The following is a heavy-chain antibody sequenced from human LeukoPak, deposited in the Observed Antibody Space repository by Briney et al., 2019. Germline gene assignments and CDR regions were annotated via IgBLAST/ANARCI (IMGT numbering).Heavy chain of an antibody. CDR2: IYTSGST. CDR1: GYSISNVYY. CDR3: ARDHNWNPPLGFDP. V-gene: IGHV4-4*07. D-gene: IGHD1-1*01. Sequence: SETLSLTCTVSGYSISNVYYWGWIRQPAGKGLEWIGRIYTSGSTNYNPSLKSRVTMSVDTSKNQFSLKLSSVTAADTAVYYCARDHNWNPPLGFDPWGQGTLVTVSS. J-gene: IGHJ5*02.